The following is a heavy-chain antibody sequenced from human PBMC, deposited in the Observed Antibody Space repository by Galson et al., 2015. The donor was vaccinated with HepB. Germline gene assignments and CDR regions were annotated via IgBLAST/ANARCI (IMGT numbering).Heavy chain of an antibody. J-gene: IGHJ5*02. Sequence: SCKASGYTFTSHAMHWVGQAPGQRLEWMGWINAGNGNTKYSQKFQGRVTITRDTSASTAYMELSSLRSEDTAVYYCARVGVGYDFWSGYSNWFDPWGQGTLVTVSS. CDR2: INAGNGNT. V-gene: IGHV1-3*01. CDR3: ARVGVGYDFWSGYSNWFDP. CDR1: GYTFTSHA. D-gene: IGHD3-3*01.